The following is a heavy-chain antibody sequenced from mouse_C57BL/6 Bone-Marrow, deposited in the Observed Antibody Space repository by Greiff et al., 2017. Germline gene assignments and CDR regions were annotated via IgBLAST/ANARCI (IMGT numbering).Heavy chain of an antibody. CDR2: ISDGGSYT. CDR3: ASRRVAWSFDC. J-gene: IGHJ2*01. D-gene: IGHD1-1*01. Sequence: EVQLQESGGGLVKPGGSLKLSCAASGFTFSSYAMSWVRQTPVKRLEWVATISDGGSYTYYPDNVKGRFIISRDNAKNNLYLQMSHLKSADTAMYCDASRRVAWSFDCWGKGTTGTVSS. V-gene: IGHV5-4*01. CDR1: GFTFSSYA.